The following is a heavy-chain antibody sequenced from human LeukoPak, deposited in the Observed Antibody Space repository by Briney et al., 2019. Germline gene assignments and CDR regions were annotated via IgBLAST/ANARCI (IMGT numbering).Heavy chain of an antibody. CDR1: GFTFSSYA. CDR3: VKQDTVRGAPFDY. Sequence: PGGSLRLSCSASGFTFSSYAMHWVRQAPGKGLEYVSAISSNGGSTYYADSVKGRFTISRDNSKNTLYLQMSSLRAEDTAVYYCVKQDTVRGAPFDYWGQGTLVTVSS. CDR2: ISSNGGST. D-gene: IGHD3-10*01. V-gene: IGHV3-64D*06. J-gene: IGHJ4*02.